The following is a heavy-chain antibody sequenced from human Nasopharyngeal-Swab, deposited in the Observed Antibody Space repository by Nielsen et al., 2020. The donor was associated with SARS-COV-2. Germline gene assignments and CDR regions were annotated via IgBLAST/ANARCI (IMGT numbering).Heavy chain of an antibody. CDR3: ARVTGYYYYYMDV. CDR2: INHSGST. J-gene: IGHJ6*03. Sequence: WIRQPPGKGLEWIEEINHSGSTNYNPSLKSRVTISVDTSKNQFSLKLSSVTAADTAVYYRARVTGYYYYYMDVWGKGTTVTVSS. V-gene: IGHV4-34*01. D-gene: IGHD3-9*01.